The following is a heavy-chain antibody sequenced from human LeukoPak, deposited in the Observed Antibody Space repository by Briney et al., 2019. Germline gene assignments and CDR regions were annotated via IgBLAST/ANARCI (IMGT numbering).Heavy chain of an antibody. J-gene: IGHJ4*02. CDR3: ARGTGTTAFDY. CDR2: IYHSGST. Sequence: SETLSLTCAVSGGSISSGGYSWSWIRQPPGKGLEWIGYIYHSGSTYYNPSLKSRVTISVDTSKNQFSLKLSSVTAADTAVYYCARGTGTTAFDYWGQGTLVTVSS. V-gene: IGHV4-30-2*01. CDR1: GGSISSGGYS. D-gene: IGHD1-1*01.